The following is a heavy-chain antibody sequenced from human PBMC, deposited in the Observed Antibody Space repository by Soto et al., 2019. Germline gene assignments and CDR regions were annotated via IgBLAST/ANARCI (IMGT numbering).Heavy chain of an antibody. CDR3: ARDLGYFDY. V-gene: IGHV4-59*01. CDR2: IYYSGST. J-gene: IGHJ4*02. Sequence: PSETLSLTYTVSGGSISSYYWSWIRQPPGKGLEWIGYIYYSGSTNYNPSLKSRVTISVDTSKNQFSLKLSSVTAADTAVYYCARDLGYFDYWGQGTLVTVSS. CDR1: GGSISSYY. D-gene: IGHD3-16*01.